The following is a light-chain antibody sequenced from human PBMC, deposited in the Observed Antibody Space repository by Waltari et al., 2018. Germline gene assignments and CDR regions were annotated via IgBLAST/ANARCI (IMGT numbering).Light chain of an antibody. V-gene: IGLV5-45*03. CDR2: YRSNSDN. J-gene: IGLJ1*01. CDR3: MIWHNSAYV. CDR1: SDINVGTYN. Sequence: QAVLTQPSSLSASPGASASLTCTLRSDINVGTYNIYWYQQKPGSPPLYLLSYRSNSDNHQGSGVPGRFSGSKDASAKAGMLLIAGLQSEDEADYYCMIWHNSAYVFGAGTKVAVL.